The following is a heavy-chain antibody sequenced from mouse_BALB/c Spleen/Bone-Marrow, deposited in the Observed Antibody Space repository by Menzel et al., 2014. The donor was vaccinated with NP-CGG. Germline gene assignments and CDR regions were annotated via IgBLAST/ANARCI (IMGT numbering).Heavy chain of an antibody. CDR3: ARESYYYENYAMDY. D-gene: IGHD1-1*01. V-gene: IGHV1S41*01. J-gene: IGHJ4*01. CDR1: GYTFTSYW. Sequence: DLVKPGASVKLSCKASGYTFTSYWINWIKQRPGQGLEWIGRIAPGSGSTYYNEMFKGKATLIVDTSSSTAYIQLSSLSSEDSAVFFCARESYYYENYAMDYWGQGTSVTVSS. CDR2: IAPGSGST.